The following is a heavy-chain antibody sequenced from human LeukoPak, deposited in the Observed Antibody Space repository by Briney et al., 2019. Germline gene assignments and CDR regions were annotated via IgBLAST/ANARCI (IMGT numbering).Heavy chain of an antibody. D-gene: IGHD3-22*01. J-gene: IGHJ4*02. CDR2: MNPNSGKT. V-gene: IGHV1-8*01. CDR3: ARWYYYDSSGRFDY. Sequence: GASVKVSCKASGYTFTSYDINWVRQATGQGLEWMGWMNPNSGKTGYAHKFQGRVTITRNTSISTAYMELSSLRYEDTAVYYCARWYYYDSSGRFDYWGQGTLVTVSS. CDR1: GYTFTSYD.